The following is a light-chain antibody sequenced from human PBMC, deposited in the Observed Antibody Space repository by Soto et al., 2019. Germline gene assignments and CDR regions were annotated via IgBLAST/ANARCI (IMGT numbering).Light chain of an antibody. V-gene: IGLV2-14*01. CDR2: DVS. J-gene: IGLJ1*01. Sequence: QSALTQPASVSGSPGQSVTISCTGTSSDIGGYNYVSWYQQHPGTAPKLMIYDVSNRPSGVSNRFSGSKSGNTASLTITGLQAEDEADYYCSSYTSSSTRCVFGAGTKVTVL. CDR1: SSDIGGYNY. CDR3: SSYTSSSTRCV.